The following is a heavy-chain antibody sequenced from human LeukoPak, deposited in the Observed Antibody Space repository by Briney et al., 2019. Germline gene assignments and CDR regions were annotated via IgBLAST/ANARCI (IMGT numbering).Heavy chain of an antibody. D-gene: IGHD1-26*01. CDR2: ISSGTI. CDR1: GFTFSTYS. Sequence: GGSLRLSCAASGFTFSTYSMNWVRQAPGKGLEWVSHISSGTIDYAYSVKGRFTISRDIGKNSLYLQMNSLRAEDTAVYYCARDFGYSFDYWGQGALVTVSS. J-gene: IGHJ4*02. CDR3: ARDFGYSFDY. V-gene: IGHV3-48*01.